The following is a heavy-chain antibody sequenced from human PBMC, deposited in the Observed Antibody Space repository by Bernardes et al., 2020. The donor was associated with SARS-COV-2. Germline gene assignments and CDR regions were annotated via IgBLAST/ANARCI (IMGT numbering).Heavy chain of an antibody. J-gene: IGHJ3*02. CDR3: ARPIKNWNYFGAFDI. CDR2: IFYSGNT. CDR1: GGSISNTNFY. D-gene: IGHD1-7*01. Sequence: SETLSLTCTVSGGSISNTNFYWGWIRQPPGKGLEWIGSIFYSGNTYYNPSLKSRVTISVDTSKNQFSLKLSSVTAADTAIYYCARPIKNWNYFGAFDIWGQGTVVTVSS. V-gene: IGHV4-39*01.